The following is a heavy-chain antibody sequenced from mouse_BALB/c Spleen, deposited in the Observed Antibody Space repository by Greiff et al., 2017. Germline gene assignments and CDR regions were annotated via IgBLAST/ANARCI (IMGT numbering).Heavy chain of an antibody. J-gene: IGHJ4*01. V-gene: IGHV14-3*02. CDR3: ALGLYYAMDY. CDR2: IDPANGNT. D-gene: IGHD3-3*01. CDR1: GFNIKDTY. Sequence: EVMLVESGAELVKPGASVKLSCTASGFNIKDTYMHWVKQRPEQGLEWIGRIDPANGNTKYDPKFQGKATITADTSSNTAYLQLSSLTSEDTAVYYCALGLYYAMDYWGQGTSVTVSS.